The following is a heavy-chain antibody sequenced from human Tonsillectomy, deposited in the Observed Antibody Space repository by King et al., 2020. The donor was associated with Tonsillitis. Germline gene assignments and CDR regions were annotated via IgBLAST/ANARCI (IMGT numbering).Heavy chain of an antibody. J-gene: IGHJ4*02. CDR2: ISYDGSNK. D-gene: IGHD2-2*01. CDR1: GFTFSSYG. Sequence: QLVQSGGGVVQPGRSLRLSCAASGFTFSSYGMHWVRQAPGKGLEWVAVISYDGSNKYYADSVKGRFTISRDNSKNTLYLQMNSLRAEDTAVYYCVRDDYQLPFDYWGQGTLVTVSS. CDR3: VRDDYQLPFDY. V-gene: IGHV3-33*05.